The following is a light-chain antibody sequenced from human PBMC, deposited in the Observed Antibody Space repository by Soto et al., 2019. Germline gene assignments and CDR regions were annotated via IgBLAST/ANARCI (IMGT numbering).Light chain of an antibody. CDR1: QSVSSSY. CDR2: AAS. CDR3: QQYGSSSWT. V-gene: IGKV3-20*01. J-gene: IGKJ1*01. Sequence: EIVLTQSPGTLSLSPGERATLSCRASQSVSSSYLVWYQQRPGQAPRLLIYAASSRATGIPDRFSGSGSGTDFSLTISRLEPEDFAVYYCQQYGSSSWTFGQGAQVEIK.